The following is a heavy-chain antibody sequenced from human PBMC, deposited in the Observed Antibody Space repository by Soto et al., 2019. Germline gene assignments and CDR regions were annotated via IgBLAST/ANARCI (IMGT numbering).Heavy chain of an antibody. J-gene: IGHJ5*01. D-gene: IGHD5-18*01. Sequence: SETLSLTCTVSGDSVTSGNYYWSWIRQPPGKGLEWIGYIYYSGNTNYSPSLKSRVTMSLDRSNNQFSLNLSSVTAADTAVYYCARIHVDTSMIYWFDPWGQGILVTVSS. CDR2: IYYSGNT. CDR3: ARIHVDTSMIYWFDP. CDR1: GDSVTSGNYY. V-gene: IGHV4-61*01.